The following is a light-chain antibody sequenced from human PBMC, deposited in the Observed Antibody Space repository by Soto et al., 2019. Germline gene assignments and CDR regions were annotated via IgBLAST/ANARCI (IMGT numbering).Light chain of an antibody. CDR2: DAT. J-gene: IGKJ1*01. V-gene: IGKV3-20*01. CDR1: QSVSDTL. CDR3: HEYGMSPQT. Sequence: ESVLRQSPRALSLSPGESATLSCWASQSVSDTLVAWYQQRPGQAPRLLIYDATRRDIGVPDRFSGSGSGTDFTLTISGLEAEDFAVYFCHEYGMSPQTFGQGTKVDI.